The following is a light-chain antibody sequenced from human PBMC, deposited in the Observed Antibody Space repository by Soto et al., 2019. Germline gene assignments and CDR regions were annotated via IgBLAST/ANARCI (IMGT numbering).Light chain of an antibody. CDR1: QSISSY. CDR3: QQSYCTPPIS. J-gene: IGKJ5*01. V-gene: IGKV1-39*01. Sequence: DIQMTQSPSSLSASVGDRVTITCRASQSISSYLNWYQQKPGKAPKLLIYAASSLQSGVPSRFSGSGSGSDFTLSISSLQPEDFATYYCQQSYCTPPISFGKETRLEIK. CDR2: AAS.